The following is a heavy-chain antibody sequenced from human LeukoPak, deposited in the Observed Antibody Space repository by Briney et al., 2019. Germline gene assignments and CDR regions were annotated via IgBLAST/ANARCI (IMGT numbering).Heavy chain of an antibody. D-gene: IGHD5-12*01. J-gene: IGHJ4*02. CDR1: GYTFTSYD. V-gene: IGHV1-8*01. CDR2: MNPNSGNT. CDR3: AMVHSGYDFYYFDY. Sequence: ASVKVSCKASGYTFTSYDINWVRQATGQGLEWMGWMNPNSGNTGYAQKFQGRVTMTRNTSISTAYMELSSLRSEDTAVYYCAMVHSGYDFYYFDYWGQGTLVTVSS.